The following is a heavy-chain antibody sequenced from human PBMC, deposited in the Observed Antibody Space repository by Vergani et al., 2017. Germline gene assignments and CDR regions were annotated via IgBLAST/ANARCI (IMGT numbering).Heavy chain of an antibody. D-gene: IGHD3-22*01. CDR1: GYSFTNYW. CDR2: IHPDDSDT. Sequence: EVQLVQSGAEVKKPGESLKISCQISGYSFTNYWIGWVRQMPGKGLEWMGIIHPDDSDTRYSPSFQGQVTISVDKSISTAYLQRSSLRASDSAMYYCARLYGLDSSGSKYFDYWGQGTLVTVSS. CDR3: ARLYGLDSSGSKYFDY. V-gene: IGHV5-51*01. J-gene: IGHJ4*02.